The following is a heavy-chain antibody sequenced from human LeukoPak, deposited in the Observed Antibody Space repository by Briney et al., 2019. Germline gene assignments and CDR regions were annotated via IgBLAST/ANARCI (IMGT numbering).Heavy chain of an antibody. CDR3: ARRFSGGYSILFDY. J-gene: IGHJ4*02. CDR1: GGSISSYY. CDR2: IYYSGST. Sequence: PSETLSLTCTVSGGSISSYYWSWIRQPPGKGLEWIGYIYYSGSTNYNPSLKSRVTISVDTSKNQFSLKLSSVTAADTAVYYCARRFSGGYSILFDYWGQGTLVTVSS. D-gene: IGHD1-26*01. V-gene: IGHV4-59*01.